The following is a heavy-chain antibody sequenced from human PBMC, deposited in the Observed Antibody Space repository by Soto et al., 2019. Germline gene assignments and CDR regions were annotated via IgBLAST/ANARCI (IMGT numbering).Heavy chain of an antibody. J-gene: IGHJ3*02. CDR2: ISSSSSYI. Sequence: GGSLRLSCAASGFTFSSYSMNWVRQAPGKGLEWVSSISSSSSYIYYADSVKGRLTISRDNAKNSLYLQMNSLRAEDTAVYYYARDLGYLGAFDICGQGTMVTVSS. CDR3: ARDLGYLGAFDI. CDR1: GFTFSSYS. D-gene: IGHD3-16*02. V-gene: IGHV3-21*01.